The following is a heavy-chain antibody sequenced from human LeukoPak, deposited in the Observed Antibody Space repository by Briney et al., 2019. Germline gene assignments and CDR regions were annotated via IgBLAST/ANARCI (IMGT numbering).Heavy chain of an antibody. J-gene: IGHJ3*02. Sequence: SVKVSCKASGYTFTGYYMHWVRQAPGQGLEWMGWINPNSGGTNYAQKFQGRVTMTRDTPISTAYMKLSRLRSDDTAVYYCARDGQRRGSYDSSGYYSGGVRAFDIWGQGTMVTVSS. D-gene: IGHD3-22*01. CDR1: GYTFTGYY. CDR3: ARDGQRRGSYDSSGYYSGGVRAFDI. CDR2: INPNSGGT. V-gene: IGHV1-2*02.